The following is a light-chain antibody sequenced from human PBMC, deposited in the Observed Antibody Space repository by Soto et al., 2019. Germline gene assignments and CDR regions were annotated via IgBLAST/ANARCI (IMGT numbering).Light chain of an antibody. CDR3: QQFNSYPLT. V-gene: IGKV1-9*01. Sequence: DIHLTQSPSFLSASVGDRVTITCRASQGIASSLAWYQQKAGKAPKLLIYAASTLESGVPSRFSGSGPGKEFTLTISSLQPEDFAIYYCQQFNSYPLTFGGGTKVEIK. CDR2: AAS. CDR1: QGIASS. J-gene: IGKJ4*01.